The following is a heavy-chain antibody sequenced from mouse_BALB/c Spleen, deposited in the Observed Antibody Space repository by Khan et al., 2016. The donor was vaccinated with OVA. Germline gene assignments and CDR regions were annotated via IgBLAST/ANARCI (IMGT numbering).Heavy chain of an antibody. V-gene: IGHV1S136*01. J-gene: IGHJ2*01. CDR3: AKKNYRYDVYFDY. Sequence: EVELVESGPELVKPGASVKMSCEASGYTFTSYVIHWVKQKPGQGLEWIGYIYPFNDDTKYNEKFKGKATLTSDTSSSTAYMELRSLTSEDSAVYYCAKKNYRYDVYFDYWGQGTTLTVSS. CDR2: IYPFNDDT. D-gene: IGHD2-14*01. CDR1: GYTFTSYV.